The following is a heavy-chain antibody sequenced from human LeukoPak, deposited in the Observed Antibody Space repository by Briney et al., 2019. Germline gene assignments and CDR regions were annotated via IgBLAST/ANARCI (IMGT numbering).Heavy chain of an antibody. CDR2: IGSSGAAI. Sequence: GGSLRLSCAVSGFPFSIYEMNWVRQAPGKGLEWVSNIGSSGAAIYYADSVRGRFTISRDNAKNSLYLQMNSLRAEDTAVYYCALLAVASNFDYWGQGALVTVSS. V-gene: IGHV3-48*03. J-gene: IGHJ4*02. CDR1: GFPFSIYE. D-gene: IGHD6-19*01. CDR3: ALLAVASNFDY.